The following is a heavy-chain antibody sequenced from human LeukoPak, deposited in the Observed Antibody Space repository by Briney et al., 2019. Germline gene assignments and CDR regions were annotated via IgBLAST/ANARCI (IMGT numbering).Heavy chain of an antibody. CDR1: GLTFSSYA. D-gene: IGHD3-22*01. CDR3: AKTKGYYYDSSGFADY. J-gene: IGHJ4*02. Sequence: GGSLRLSCAASGLTFSSYAMSWVRQAPGKGLEWVSVISGSGGSTYYADSVKGRFTISRDNSKNTLFLQMNSLRAEDTAVYYCAKTKGYYYDSSGFADYWGPGTLVTVSS. CDR2: ISGSGGST. V-gene: IGHV3-23*01.